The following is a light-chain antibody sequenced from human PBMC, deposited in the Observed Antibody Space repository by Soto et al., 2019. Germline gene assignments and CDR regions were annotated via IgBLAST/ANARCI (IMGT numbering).Light chain of an antibody. V-gene: IGLV2-14*01. CDR2: DVS. CDR3: SSYTTSSTYYV. J-gene: IGLJ1*01. CDR1: SSDVGGYNY. Sequence: QSALTQPASVSGSPGQSITISCTGTSSDVGGYNYVSWYQQHPGKAPKLMIYDVSNRPSGVSNRFSGSKSGNTASLTISGLQAEYEADYYCSSYTTSSTYYVFGTDTKVTVL.